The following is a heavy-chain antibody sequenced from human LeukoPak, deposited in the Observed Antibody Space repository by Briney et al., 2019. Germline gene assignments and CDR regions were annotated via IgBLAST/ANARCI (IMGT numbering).Heavy chain of an antibody. Sequence: GGSLRLSCAASGFTFSSYAMSWVRQAPGRGLEWVSAISGSGGSTYYADSVKGRFTISRDNSKNTLYLQMNSLRAEDTAVYYCAKDMRFDWTPYYFDYWGQGTLVTVSS. J-gene: IGHJ4*02. CDR1: GFTFSSYA. CDR2: ISGSGGST. D-gene: IGHD3-9*01. CDR3: AKDMRFDWTPYYFDY. V-gene: IGHV3-23*01.